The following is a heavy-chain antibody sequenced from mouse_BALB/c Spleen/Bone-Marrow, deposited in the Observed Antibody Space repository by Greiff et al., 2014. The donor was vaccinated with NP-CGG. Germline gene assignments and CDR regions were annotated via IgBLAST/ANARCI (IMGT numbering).Heavy chain of an antibody. V-gene: IGHV14-3*02. D-gene: IGHD2-2*01. CDR1: GFNIKDTY. J-gene: IGHJ2*01. CDR3: ASYVYGYYFDY. CDR2: IDPANGNT. Sequence: EVQRVESGAELVKPGASVKLSCTASGFNIKDTYMHWVKQGPEQGLEWIGRIDPANGNTKYDPKFQGKASITADTSSNTAYLQLSSLTSEDTAVYYCASYVYGYYFDYWGQGTTLTVSS.